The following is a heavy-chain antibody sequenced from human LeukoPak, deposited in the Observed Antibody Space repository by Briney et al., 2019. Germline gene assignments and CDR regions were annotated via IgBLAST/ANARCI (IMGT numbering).Heavy chain of an antibody. CDR3: AREDCSSTSCYFDY. CDR1: GFTFTTYK. J-gene: IGHJ4*02. CDR2: ISGSGTYM. Sequence: GGSLRLSCAASGFTFTTYKMNWVRQAPGKGLEWVSSISGSGTYMYYADSLKGRFTISRDNAKNSLYLQMNSLRAEDTAVYYCAREDCSSTSCYFDYWGQGTLVTVSS. V-gene: IGHV3-21*01. D-gene: IGHD2-2*01.